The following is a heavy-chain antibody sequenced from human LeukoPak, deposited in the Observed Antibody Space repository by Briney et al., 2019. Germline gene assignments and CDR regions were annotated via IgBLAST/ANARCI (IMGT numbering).Heavy chain of an antibody. V-gene: IGHV1-69*05. CDR1: GGTFSSYA. Sequence: SVKVSCKASGGTFSSYAISWVRQAPGQGLEWMGGIIPIFGTANYAQKFQGRVTITTDESTSTAYMELSSPRSEDTAVYYCAREEIGITGNYFYYWGQGTLVTVSS. D-gene: IGHD1-20*01. CDR3: AREEIGITGNYFYY. CDR2: IIPIFGTA. J-gene: IGHJ4*02.